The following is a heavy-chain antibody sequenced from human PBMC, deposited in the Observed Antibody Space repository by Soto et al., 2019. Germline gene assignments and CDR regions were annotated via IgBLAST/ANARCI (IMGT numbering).Heavy chain of an antibody. CDR3: ARREMATNFDY. Sequence: SETLSLTCTVSGGSISSGDYYWSWIRQPPGKGLEWIGYIYYSGSTYYNPSLKSRVTISVDTSKNQFSLKLSSVTAADTAVYYCARREMATNFDYWGQGTLVTVSS. J-gene: IGHJ4*02. V-gene: IGHV4-30-4*01. CDR2: IYYSGST. CDR1: GGSISSGDYY. D-gene: IGHD5-12*01.